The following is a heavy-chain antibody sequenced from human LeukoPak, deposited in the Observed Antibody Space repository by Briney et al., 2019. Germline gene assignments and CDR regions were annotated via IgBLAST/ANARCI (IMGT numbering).Heavy chain of an antibody. Sequence: ASVKASCKASGYTFTGYYMHWVRQAPGQGLEWMGWINPNSGGANYAQKFQGGVTMTRDTSISTAYMELSRLRSDDTAVYYCARVMVRGVIITPWGQGTLVTVSS. J-gene: IGHJ5*02. CDR2: INPNSGGA. CDR1: GYTFTGYY. CDR3: ARVMVRGVIITP. D-gene: IGHD3-10*01. V-gene: IGHV1-2*02.